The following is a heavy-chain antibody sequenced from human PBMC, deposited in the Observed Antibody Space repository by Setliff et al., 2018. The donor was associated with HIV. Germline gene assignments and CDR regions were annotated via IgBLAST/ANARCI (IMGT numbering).Heavy chain of an antibody. Sequence: SETLSLTCTVSGGPFSSTSWSWIRQFPGQGLEWIGYIYYSGNTNYNPSLKSRVTISIDTSKNRFFLKLNSVTAADTAIYYCARDLHQPGYFYYVDVWGKGTAVTSPQ. J-gene: IGHJ6*04. CDR1: GGPFSSTS. CDR3: ARDLHQPGYFYYVDV. D-gene: IGHD3-16*01. V-gene: IGHV4-59*01. CDR2: IYYSGNT.